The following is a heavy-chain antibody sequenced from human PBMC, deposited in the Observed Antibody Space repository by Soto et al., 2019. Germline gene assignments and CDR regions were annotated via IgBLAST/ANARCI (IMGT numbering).Heavy chain of an antibody. CDR2: IYYSGST. CDR3: ARDADYGGSRGGMDV. V-gene: IGHV4-31*03. Sequence: QVRLEESGPGLLKPAETLSLICSVSGGSVNNANYFWNWIRHHPENGLEWIGYIYYSGSTLYNTSFKKRATLSIDTPKDQFSLRLNSVTVADTAVYFCARDADYGGSRGGMDVWGRGTTVTVSS. J-gene: IGHJ6*02. D-gene: IGHD4-17*01. CDR1: GGSVNNANYF.